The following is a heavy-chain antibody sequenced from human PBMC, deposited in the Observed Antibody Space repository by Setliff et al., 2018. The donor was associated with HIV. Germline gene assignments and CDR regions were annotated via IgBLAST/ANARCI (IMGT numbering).Heavy chain of an antibody. J-gene: IGHJ5*02. CDR1: GVSINRTDRY. Sequence: ASETLSLTCSVSGVSINRTDRYWGWIRQSPGKRLEWIGSVSQSGSTYYNPSLKSRITISVDRSKNLFSLKLISVTAADQGVYYCARVPVAGANWFDPWGLGTLVTVS. D-gene: IGHD2-21*01. CDR3: ARVPVAGANWFDP. V-gene: IGHV4-39*01. CDR2: VSQSGST.